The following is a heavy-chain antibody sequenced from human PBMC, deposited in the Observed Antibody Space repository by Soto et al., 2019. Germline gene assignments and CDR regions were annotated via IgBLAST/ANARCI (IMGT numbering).Heavy chain of an antibody. CDR1: GFTFDYYA. D-gene: IGHD5-12*01. CDR2: ISWDGGST. V-gene: IGHV3-43D*04. J-gene: IGHJ6*02. Sequence: PGGSLRLSCAASGFTFDYYAMHWVRQSPGQGLEWVSLISWDGGSTYYADSVKGRFTISRDNSKNSLYLQMNSLRAEDTALYYCAKGPYNHRDGYNYFSYYYYGMDVWGQGTTVTVSS. CDR3: AKGPYNHRDGYNYFSYYYYGMDV.